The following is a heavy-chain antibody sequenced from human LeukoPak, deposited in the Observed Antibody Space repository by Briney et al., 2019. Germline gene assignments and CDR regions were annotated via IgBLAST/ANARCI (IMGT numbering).Heavy chain of an antibody. Sequence: SETLSLTCTVSGGSISSGGYYWSWIRQHPGKGLEWIGYIYYSGSTYYNPSLKSRVTISVDTSKNQFSLKLSSVTAADTAVYYCAGVPWERWLQFHAFDIWGQGTMVTVSS. CDR2: IYYSGST. V-gene: IGHV4-31*03. D-gene: IGHD5-24*01. J-gene: IGHJ3*02. CDR1: GGSISSGGYY. CDR3: AGVPWERWLQFHAFDI.